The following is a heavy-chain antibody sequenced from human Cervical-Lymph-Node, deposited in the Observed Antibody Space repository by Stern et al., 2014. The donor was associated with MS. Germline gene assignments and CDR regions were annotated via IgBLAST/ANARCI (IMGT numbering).Heavy chain of an antibody. CDR1: GFTFSDYA. V-gene: IGHV3-49*03. D-gene: IGHD3-3*01. J-gene: IGHJ4*02. Sequence: EVQLVESGGGLVQPGRALRLSCTASGFTFSDYAMHWFRQAPGKGLECVGFIRSKTYGGTTEYAASVKGRFTISRDDSRSIAYLQMNSLKTEDTAIYYSTRFRVYDFLSGYRNFDFWGPGTLVTVSS. CDR3: TRFRVYDFLSGYRNFDF. CDR2: IRSKTYGGTT.